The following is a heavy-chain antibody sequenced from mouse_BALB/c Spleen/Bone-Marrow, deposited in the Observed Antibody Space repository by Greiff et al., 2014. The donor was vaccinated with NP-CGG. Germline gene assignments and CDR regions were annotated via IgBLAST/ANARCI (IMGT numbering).Heavy chain of an antibody. V-gene: IGHV14-3*02. CDR2: IDPANGNT. D-gene: IGHD1-1*01. CDR3: AMVYYGTSLFAY. CDR1: GFYIKDTY. J-gene: IGHJ3*01. Sequence: EVQLQESGAELVKPGASVKLSCTASGFYIKDTYMHWVKQRPEQGLEWIGRIDPANGNTKFDPKFQGKATITADTSSNTAYLQRRTLTPEITPTSYGAMVYYGTSLFAYWGQGTPVTVSA.